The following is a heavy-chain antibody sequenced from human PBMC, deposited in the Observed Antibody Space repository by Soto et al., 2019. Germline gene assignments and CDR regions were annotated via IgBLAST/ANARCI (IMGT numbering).Heavy chain of an antibody. CDR2: IRSERYGGTA. V-gene: IGHV3-49*05. Sequence: QVVESGGGLVKPGQSLRLSCAASAFTFRDYAMAWFRQTPGKGLECIGFIRSERYGGTADYAASVRGRFIISRDGYTGVAYLQMDSLRSGDTGVYHWTMIPLTGRGAPFASWGQGTLVTVAS. J-gene: IGHJ5*01. D-gene: IGHD2-15*01. CDR3: TMIPLTGRGAPFAS. CDR1: AFTFRDYA.